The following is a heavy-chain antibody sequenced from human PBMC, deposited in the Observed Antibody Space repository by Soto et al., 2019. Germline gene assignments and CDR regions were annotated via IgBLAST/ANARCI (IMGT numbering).Heavy chain of an antibody. Sequence: GGSLRLSCAVSGFICSSYDMGWVRQAPGKGLEWVSTILVGGSTHYEDAVKGRFTISRDTSKNTVYLQMNSLTAGDTAVYYCAKATATSGGAFEIYGQGTMVTVSS. J-gene: IGHJ3*02. V-gene: IGHV3-23*01. CDR2: ILVGGST. CDR1: GFICSSYD. D-gene: IGHD1-1*01. CDR3: AKATATSGGAFEI.